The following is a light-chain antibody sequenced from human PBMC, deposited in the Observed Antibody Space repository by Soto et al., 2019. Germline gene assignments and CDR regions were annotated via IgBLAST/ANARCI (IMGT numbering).Light chain of an antibody. J-gene: IGKJ3*01. CDR1: QSISSN. V-gene: IGKV3-15*01. CDR2: GAS. CDR3: QQYNNWPFT. Sequence: EMVMTQSPATLSVSPGERATLSCRASQSISSNLAWYQQKPGQAPGLLIYGASTRATGIPATFSGSGSGTEFTPTISSLQSEDFAVYYCQQYNNWPFTFGPGTKVDIK.